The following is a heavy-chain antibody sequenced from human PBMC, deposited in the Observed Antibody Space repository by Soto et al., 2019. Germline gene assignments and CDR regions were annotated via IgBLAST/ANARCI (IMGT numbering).Heavy chain of an antibody. D-gene: IGHD5-12*01. V-gene: IGHV5-51*01. CDR1: GYSFTSYW. Sequence: PGESLKISCKGSGYSFTSYWIGWVRQMPGKGLEWMGIIYPGDSDTRYSPSSQGQVTISADKSISTAYLQWSSLKASDTAMYYCARERGYSGYDLWTEEYYYYYGMDVWGQGSTVTGSS. J-gene: IGHJ6*02. CDR3: ARERGYSGYDLWTEEYYYYYGMDV. CDR2: IYPGDSDT.